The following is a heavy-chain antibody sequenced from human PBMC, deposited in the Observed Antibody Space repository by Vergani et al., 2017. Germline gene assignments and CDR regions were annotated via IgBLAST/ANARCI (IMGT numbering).Heavy chain of an antibody. CDR3: ATIGYRRWVYYFDY. CDR1: GDSISSNNC. D-gene: IGHD2-2*02. CDR2: ICHTEDT. Sequence: QVQLQESGPGLVKPPGTLSLTCAVPGDSISSNNCWTWVRQPPGKGLEWIGEICHTEDTKYSPSLKSRVTVSVDESRDLFSLRLNSVTASDTAVYYCATIGYRRWVYYFDYWGQGILVTVSS. J-gene: IGHJ4*02. V-gene: IGHV4-4*03.